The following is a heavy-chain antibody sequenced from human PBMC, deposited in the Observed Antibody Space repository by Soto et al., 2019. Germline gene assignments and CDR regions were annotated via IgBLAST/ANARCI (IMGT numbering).Heavy chain of an antibody. Sequence: EVRLVESGGGLVQPGGSLRLSCAASGITISNYPMSWVRQAPGKGLDWVSGISGSGDTTYYADSAKGRFTISKDISKNSLFRQLDSLRVEDSALDFGVKDDGGYPSTAPHWGQGTLVTVSP. CDR1: GITISNYP. CDR2: ISGSGDTT. CDR3: VKDDGGYPSTAPH. D-gene: IGHD4-17*01. V-gene: IGHV3-23*04. J-gene: IGHJ4*02.